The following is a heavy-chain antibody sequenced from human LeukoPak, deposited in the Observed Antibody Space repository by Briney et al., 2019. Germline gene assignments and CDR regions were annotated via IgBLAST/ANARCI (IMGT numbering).Heavy chain of an antibody. J-gene: IGHJ4*02. V-gene: IGHV3-23*01. CDR1: GFTFSSYA. CDR3: ARYCSSTSCSRGFDY. Sequence: PGGSLRLSCAASGFTFSSYAMSWVRQAPGKGLEWVSVISGSGGSTYYADSVKGRFTISRDNSKNTLYLQMNSLRAEDTAVYYCARYCSSTSCSRGFDYWGQGTLVTVSS. D-gene: IGHD2-2*01. CDR2: ISGSGGST.